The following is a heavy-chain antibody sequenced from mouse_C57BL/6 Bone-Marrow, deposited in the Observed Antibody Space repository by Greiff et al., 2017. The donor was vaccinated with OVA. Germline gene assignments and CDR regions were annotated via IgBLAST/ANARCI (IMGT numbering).Heavy chain of an antibody. CDR1: GYSITSGYY. Sequence: ESGPGLVKPSQSLSLTCSVTGYSITSGYYWNWIRQFPGNKLEWMGYISYDGSNNYNPSLKNRISITRDTSKNQFFLKLNSVTTEDTATYYCARGPYGSGAMDYWGQGTSVTVSS. V-gene: IGHV3-6*01. CDR3: ARGPYGSGAMDY. J-gene: IGHJ4*01. D-gene: IGHD1-1*01. CDR2: ISYDGSN.